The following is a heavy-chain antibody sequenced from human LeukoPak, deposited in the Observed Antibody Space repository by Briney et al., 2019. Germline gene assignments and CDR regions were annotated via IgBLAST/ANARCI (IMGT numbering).Heavy chain of an antibody. D-gene: IGHD2-8*02. CDR2: ISSSSSTI. CDR1: GFTFSSYS. V-gene: IGHV3-48*01. J-gene: IGHJ4*02. CDR3: ARDSRTVGYYFDY. Sequence: PGGSLRLSCAASGFTFSSYSMNWVCQAPGKGLEWVSYISSSSSTIYYADSVKGRFTISRDSAKNSLYLQMNSLRAEDTAVYYCARDSRTVGYYFDYWGQGTLVTVSS.